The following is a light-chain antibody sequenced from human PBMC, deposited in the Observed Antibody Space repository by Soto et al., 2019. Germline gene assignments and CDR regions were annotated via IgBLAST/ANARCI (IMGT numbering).Light chain of an antibody. CDR1: QSISTF. V-gene: IGKV3-15*01. CDR2: GAS. CDR3: QQYNNWPRT. Sequence: ELVMTQSAATVSVAPGERATLSCRASQSISTFLAWYQQKPGQAPRLLIYGASTRATGIPARFSGSGSGTEFTLTISSLQSEDFAVYYCQQYNNWPRTFGQGTKVDIK. J-gene: IGKJ1*01.